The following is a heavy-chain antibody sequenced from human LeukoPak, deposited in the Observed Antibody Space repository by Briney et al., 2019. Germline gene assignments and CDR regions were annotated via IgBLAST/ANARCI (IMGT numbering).Heavy chain of an antibody. CDR2: INHSGST. V-gene: IGHV4-34*01. CDR1: GGSFSGFY. J-gene: IGHJ3*02. Sequence: PSETLSLTCAVYGGSFSGFYWTWIRQPPGKGLEWIGEINHSGSTNYNPSLKSRVTISVDTSKNQFSLKLSSVTAADTAVYYCARYVNYDFWSGYFAHSNDQDAFDIWGQGTMVTVSS. CDR3: ARYVNYDFWSGYFAHSNDQDAFDI. D-gene: IGHD3-3*01.